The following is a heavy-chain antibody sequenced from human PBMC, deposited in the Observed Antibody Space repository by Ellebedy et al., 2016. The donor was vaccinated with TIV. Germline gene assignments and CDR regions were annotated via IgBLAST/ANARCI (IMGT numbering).Heavy chain of an antibody. CDR3: ARDRSDASGFNVGHSFETDWYFDL. CDR2: IWFDGRNK. Sequence: GESLKISCAASGFTFSNYAMHWVRQAPGKGLEWVAVIWFDGRNKYYADSVKGRFTISRDNSKNTLYLQMNSLRADDTAVYHCARDRSDASGFNVGHSFETDWYFDLWGRGTLVTVSS. J-gene: IGHJ2*01. CDR1: GFTFSNYA. V-gene: IGHV3-33*01. D-gene: IGHD1-1*01.